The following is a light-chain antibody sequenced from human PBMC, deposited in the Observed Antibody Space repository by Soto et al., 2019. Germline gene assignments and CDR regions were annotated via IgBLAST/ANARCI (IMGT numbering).Light chain of an antibody. CDR3: QARGSSVV. J-gene: IGLJ2*01. V-gene: IGLV3-1*01. Sequence: SYELTQPPSVSVSPGQTATITCSGEKLGDNYACWYQQKPGRSPVLVIYQDTKRPSGIPERVSGSNSGNTATLTITGTQAMDEADYYCQARGSSVVVGGGTKLTVL. CDR1: KLGDNY. CDR2: QDT.